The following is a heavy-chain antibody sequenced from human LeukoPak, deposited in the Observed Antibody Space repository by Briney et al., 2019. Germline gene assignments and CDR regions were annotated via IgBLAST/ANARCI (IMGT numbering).Heavy chain of an antibody. Sequence: ASVEVSCKASGYTFTSYDINWVRQATGQGLEWMGWMNPNSGNTGYAQKFQGRVTITRNTSISTAYMELSSLRSEDTAVYYCARRRGYCSSTSCYHFDYSGQGTPVTVSS. D-gene: IGHD2-2*01. CDR3: ARRRGYCSSTSCYHFDY. J-gene: IGHJ4*01. CDR1: GYTFTSYD. V-gene: IGHV1-8*03. CDR2: MNPNSGNT.